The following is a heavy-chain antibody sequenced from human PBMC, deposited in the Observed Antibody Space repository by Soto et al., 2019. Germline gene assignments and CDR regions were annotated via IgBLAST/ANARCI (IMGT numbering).Heavy chain of an antibody. Sequence: GGSLRLSCAASGFPFRNFAMAWVRQAPGKGLEWVSIISNSGSSTYHGDSVKGRFTTSRDNSKGTLSLHMRGVRIDDTAVYFCARPDLLWDSFDVWGQGTLVSVSS. CDR3: ARPDLLWDSFDV. V-gene: IGHV3-23*05. D-gene: IGHD2-2*01. J-gene: IGHJ4*02. CDR2: ISNSGSST. CDR1: GFPFRNFA.